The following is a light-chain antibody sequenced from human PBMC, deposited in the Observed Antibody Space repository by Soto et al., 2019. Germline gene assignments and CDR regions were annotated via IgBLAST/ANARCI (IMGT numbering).Light chain of an antibody. CDR2: WAS. Sequence: DIVMTQSPDSLAVSLGERATINCKSSQSVLYNSNNKNYLAWYQQKPGQPPKLLIYWASTRESGVPDRFSGSGSGTDFSLTISSVQGQDAAVYYCQQDHTTRPATFGGRTKVEIK. J-gene: IGKJ4*01. CDR1: QSVLYNSNNKNY. CDR3: QQDHTTRPAT. V-gene: IGKV4-1*01.